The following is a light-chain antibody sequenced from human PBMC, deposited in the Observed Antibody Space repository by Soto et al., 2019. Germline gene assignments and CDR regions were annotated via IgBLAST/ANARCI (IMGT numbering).Light chain of an antibody. CDR2: DAS. Sequence: IVLTQSPVTLSLSPGERATLSCGASQSITSNFVAWYQKKPGLAPRLLIFDASTRAIGIPDRFSGSGSGTDFTLTIRGLDPEDSACYYCHHFADSPTFGGGTKVEIK. J-gene: IGKJ4*01. CDR1: QSITSNF. V-gene: IGKV3D-20*01. CDR3: HHFADSPT.